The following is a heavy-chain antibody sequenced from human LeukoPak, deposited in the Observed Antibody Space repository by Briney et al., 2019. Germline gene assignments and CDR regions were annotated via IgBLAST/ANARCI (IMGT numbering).Heavy chain of an antibody. V-gene: IGHV3-43D*03. D-gene: IGHD3-10*01. CDR1: GFTFDHYS. CDR3: ARDGQKGSGSYWDAFDI. CDR2: ITWDGGRT. J-gene: IGHJ3*02. Sequence: GGSLRLSCTASGFTFDHYSMHWVRQAPGKGLEWVSLITWDGGRTYYGDSVKGRFTISRDNSKNSLSLQMNSLRAEDTAVYYCARDGQKGSGSYWDAFDIWGQGTMVTVSS.